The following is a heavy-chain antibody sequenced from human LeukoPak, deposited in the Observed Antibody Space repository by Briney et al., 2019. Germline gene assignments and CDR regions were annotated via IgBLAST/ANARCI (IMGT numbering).Heavy chain of an antibody. CDR3: ARRRAMVRQGAFDI. V-gene: IGHV4-34*01. J-gene: IGHJ3*02. Sequence: PSETLSLTCAVYGGSFSGYYWSWIRQPPGKGLEWIGEINHSGSTNYNPSLKSRVTISVDTSKNQFSLKLSSVTAAGTAVYYCARRRAMVRQGAFDIWGQGTMVTVSS. CDR1: GGSFSGYY. CDR2: INHSGST. D-gene: IGHD5-18*01.